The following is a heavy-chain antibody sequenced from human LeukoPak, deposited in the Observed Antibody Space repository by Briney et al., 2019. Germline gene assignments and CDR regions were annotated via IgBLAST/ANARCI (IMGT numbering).Heavy chain of an antibody. D-gene: IGHD3-16*02. CDR2: ISAYNGNT. Sequence: ASVKVSCKASGYTFTSYGISWVRQAPGQGLEWMGWISAYNGNTNYAQKLQDRVTMTTDTYTSTAYMELRRLRSDATAVYYCARGLRLGELSSLAGYWGQGTLVTVSS. CDR3: ARGLRLGELSSLAGY. V-gene: IGHV1-18*01. CDR1: GYTFTSYG. J-gene: IGHJ4*02.